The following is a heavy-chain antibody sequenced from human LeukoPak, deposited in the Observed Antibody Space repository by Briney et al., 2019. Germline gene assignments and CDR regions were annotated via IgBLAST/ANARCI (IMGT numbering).Heavy chain of an antibody. CDR3: ARGKYSYAYFGAYYFDY. CDR1: GGSISSSGYY. J-gene: IGHJ4*02. CDR2: IYYGGST. Sequence: SETLSLTCTVSGGSISSSGYYWGWIRQPPGKGLEWIGSIYYGGSTYYNPSLNSRVTISLDTSKNQFSLKLSSVTAADTAVYYCARGKYSYAYFGAYYFDYWGQGTLVTVSS. D-gene: IGHD5-18*01. V-gene: IGHV4-39*07.